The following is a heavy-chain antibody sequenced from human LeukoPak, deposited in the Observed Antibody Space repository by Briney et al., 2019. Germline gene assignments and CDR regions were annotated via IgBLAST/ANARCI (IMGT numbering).Heavy chain of an antibody. J-gene: IGHJ1*01. CDR2: IYYTGTT. V-gene: IGHV4-31*03. CDR1: GGSISSGGYY. D-gene: IGHD1-1*01. CDR3: ARSGAAWKPPTYFQD. Sequence: SQTLSLTCTVSGGSISSGGYYWSWIRQHPGEGLEWIGYIYYTGTTYYNPSLKSRLTISVDTSKNQFSLKLSPVTAADTAVYYCARSGAAWKPPTYFQDWGQGTLVTVSS.